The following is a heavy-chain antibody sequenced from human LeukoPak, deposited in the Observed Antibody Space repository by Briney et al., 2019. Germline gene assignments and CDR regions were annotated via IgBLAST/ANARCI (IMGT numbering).Heavy chain of an antibody. D-gene: IGHD6-13*01. CDR3: ARRTDRAFWYLDY. Sequence: GESLKISCKGSGYSFTSYWIAWVRQMPGKGLEWMGIIYPGDSETRYSPSFQGQVTISADKSISTAYLQWNSLKASDTAVYYCARRTDRAFWYLDYWGQGTLVTVSS. J-gene: IGHJ4*02. CDR2: IYPGDSET. CDR1: GYSFTSYW. V-gene: IGHV5-51*01.